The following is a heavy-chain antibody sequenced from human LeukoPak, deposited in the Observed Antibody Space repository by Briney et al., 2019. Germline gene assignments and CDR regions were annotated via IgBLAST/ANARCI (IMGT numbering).Heavy chain of an antibody. CDR3: ARRSRIVGATSYYYYYMDV. CDR2: INPNSGGT. CDR1: GYTFTGYY. V-gene: IGHV1-2*02. J-gene: IGHJ6*03. Sequence: GASVKVSCKASGYTFTGYYVHWVRQAPGQGLEWMGWINPNSGGTNYAQKFQGRVTMTRDTSISTAYMELSRLRSDDTAVYYCARRSRIVGATSYYYYYMDVWGQGTLVTVSS. D-gene: IGHD1-26*01.